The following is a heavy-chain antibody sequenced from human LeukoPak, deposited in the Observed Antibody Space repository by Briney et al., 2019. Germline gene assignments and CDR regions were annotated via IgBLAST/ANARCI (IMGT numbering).Heavy chain of an antibody. CDR2: VTSAGDRT. CDR3: AGGSGTYSPDY. J-gene: IGHJ4*02. Sequence: GGSLRLSCAASGLIFSRYDMHWVRQAPGKGLEYVSGVTSAGDRTYYAKSVKGRFTISRDNSKNTLYLQMGSLRAEDMAVYYCAGGSGTYSPDYWGQGTLVTVSS. D-gene: IGHD3-10*01. V-gene: IGHV3-64*01. CDR1: GLIFSRYD.